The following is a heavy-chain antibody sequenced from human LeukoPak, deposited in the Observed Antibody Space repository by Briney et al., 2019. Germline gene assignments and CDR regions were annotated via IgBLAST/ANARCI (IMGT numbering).Heavy chain of an antibody. J-gene: IGHJ4*02. CDR2: ISKTTANI. Sequence: GGSLRLSCAASGFTFRSYKMNWVRQPPGKGLEWVSFISKTTANIYYGDSVRGRFTISRDNAKNSIHLQMSSLRAEDSAVYYCVRGDGDLFDYWGQGTLVSVSS. CDR3: VRGDGDLFDY. CDR1: GFTFRSYK. D-gene: IGHD4-17*01. V-gene: IGHV3-21*06.